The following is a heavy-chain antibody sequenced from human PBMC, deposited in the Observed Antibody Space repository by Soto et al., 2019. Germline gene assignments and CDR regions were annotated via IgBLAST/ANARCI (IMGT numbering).Heavy chain of an antibody. D-gene: IGHD3-22*01. CDR1: GYTLTDHY. CDR2: INPNGGGT. Sequence: ASVKVSCKASGYTLTDHYIHWVRQAPGQGLEWLGWINPNGGGTNYAQKFQGWVTMTRDTSVNTAYMELGRLRSDDTAVYYCARGSKYYGSSAYYYIFDYWGQGTLVTVSS. V-gene: IGHV1-2*04. J-gene: IGHJ4*02. CDR3: ARGSKYYGSSAYYYIFDY.